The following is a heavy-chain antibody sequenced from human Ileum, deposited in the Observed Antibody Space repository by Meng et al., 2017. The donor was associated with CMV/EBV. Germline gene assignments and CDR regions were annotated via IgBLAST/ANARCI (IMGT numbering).Heavy chain of an antibody. D-gene: IGHD2-2*03. CDR3: ARDGYYPSRVFDY. CDR1: GYTFTDYA. Sequence: QVQLVQSGAEVKKPGASVKVSFKASGYTFTDYAITWVRQAPGQGLEWMGWISGYNSNTKYAQKFQGRVTMTTDTSTTTVYMELRNLRYDDTAVYYCARDGYYPSRVFDYWGLGTLVTVSS. J-gene: IGHJ4*01. V-gene: IGHV1-18*01. CDR2: ISGYNSNT.